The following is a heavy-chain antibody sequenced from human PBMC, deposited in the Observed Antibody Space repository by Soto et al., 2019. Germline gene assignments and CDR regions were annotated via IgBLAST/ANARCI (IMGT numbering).Heavy chain of an antibody. CDR2: ISYDGSNK. CDR3: AKAQSGYNWDY. V-gene: IGHV3-30*18. Sequence: QVQLVESGGGVVKPGRSLRLSCAASGFTFSSFGLHWVRQAPGKGLEWVAVISYDGSNKYYADSVKGRFTISRDNSKNTLYLQMNSLRAEDTAVYYCAKAQSGYNWDYWGQGTLVTVSS. D-gene: IGHD5-12*01. CDR1: GFTFSSFG. J-gene: IGHJ4*02.